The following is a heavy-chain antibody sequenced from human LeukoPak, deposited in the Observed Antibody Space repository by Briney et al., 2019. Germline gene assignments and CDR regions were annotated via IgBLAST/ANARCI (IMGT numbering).Heavy chain of an antibody. CDR2: ISSSDTYT. V-gene: IGHV3-11*06. D-gene: IGHD6-19*01. CDR3: ARGPCSSGSSADY. J-gene: IGHJ4*02. Sequence: GGSLRLSCAASGFTFSDYYMSWIRQAPGKGLEWVSYISSSDTYTNYADSVKGRFTISRDNAKNSPYLQMNSLRAEDTAVYYCARGPCSSGSSADYWGQGTLVTVSS. CDR1: GFTFSDYY.